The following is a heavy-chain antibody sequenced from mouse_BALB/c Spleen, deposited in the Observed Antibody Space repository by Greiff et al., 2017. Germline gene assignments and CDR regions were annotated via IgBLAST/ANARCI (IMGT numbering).Heavy chain of an antibody. D-gene: IGHD1-1*01. V-gene: IGHV5-9-4*01. Sequence: DVKLVESGGGLVKPGGSLKLSCAASGFTFSSYAMSWVRQSPEKRLEWVAEISSGGSYTYYPDTVTGRFTISRDNAKNTLYLEMSSLRSEDTAMYYCARDGSSWFAYWGQGTLVTVSA. J-gene: IGHJ3*01. CDR1: GFTFSSYA. CDR2: ISSGGSYT. CDR3: ARDGSSWFAY.